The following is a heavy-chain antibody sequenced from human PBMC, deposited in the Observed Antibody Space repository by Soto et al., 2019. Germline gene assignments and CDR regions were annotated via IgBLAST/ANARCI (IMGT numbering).Heavy chain of an antibody. D-gene: IGHD3-10*01. Sequence: GESLKISCKGFGYSFTSYWIGWVREMPGKGLEWMGIIYPGDSDTTYSPSFQGQVTISADKSISTAYLQWSSLKASDTAMYYCARSMVRGVMGDAFDIWGQGTMVTVSS. J-gene: IGHJ3*02. CDR3: ARSMVRGVMGDAFDI. CDR1: GYSFTSYW. CDR2: IYPGDSDT. V-gene: IGHV5-51*01.